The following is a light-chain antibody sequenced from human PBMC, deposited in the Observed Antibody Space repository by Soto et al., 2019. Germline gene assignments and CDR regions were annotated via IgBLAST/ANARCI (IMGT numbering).Light chain of an antibody. CDR3: QQSYNPPLT. CDR1: QTMSPY. CDR2: DAS. Sequence: IEVTQSPAYLAASVGDRVTITCRASQTMSPYENWYRQKSGASPELIIYDASTLQSGVPSMFRGGGSGTYFTLTISRLQLDDVATYYCQQSYNPPLTFGQGTKVEIK. J-gene: IGKJ1*01. V-gene: IGKV1-39*01.